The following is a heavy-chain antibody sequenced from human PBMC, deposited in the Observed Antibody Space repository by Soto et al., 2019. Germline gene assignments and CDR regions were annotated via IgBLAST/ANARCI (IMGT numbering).Heavy chain of an antibody. CDR3: ARDGVPRRGGAFDI. V-gene: IGHV1-69*04. Sequence: ASVKVSCKASGGTFSSYTISWVRQAPGQGLEWMGRIIPILGIANYAQKFQGRVTITADKSTSTAYMELSSLRSEDTAVYYCARDGVPRRGGAFDIWGQGTMVTVSS. J-gene: IGHJ3*02. D-gene: IGHD2-15*01. CDR1: GGTFSSYT. CDR2: IIPILGIA.